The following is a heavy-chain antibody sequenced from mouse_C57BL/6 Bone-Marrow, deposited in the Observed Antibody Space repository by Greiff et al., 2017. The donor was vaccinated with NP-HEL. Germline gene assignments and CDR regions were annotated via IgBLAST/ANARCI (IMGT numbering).Heavy chain of an antibody. CDR1: GFNIKDDY. Sequence: VQLQQSGAELVRPGASVKLSCTASGFNIKDDYMHWVKQRPEQGLEWIGWIDPENGDTEYASKFQGKSTITADTSSNTAYLQLSSLTSEDTAVYYCTTGYFDVWGTGTTVTVSS. V-gene: IGHV14-4*01. J-gene: IGHJ1*03. CDR3: TTGYFDV. CDR2: IDPENGDT.